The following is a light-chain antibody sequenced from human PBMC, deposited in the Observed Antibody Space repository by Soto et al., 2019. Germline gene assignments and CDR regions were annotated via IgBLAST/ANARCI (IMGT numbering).Light chain of an antibody. J-gene: IGKJ4*01. CDR1: QGISNS. V-gene: IGKV1-27*01. Sequence: DIQMTQSPSSLSASVGDRVTITCRASQGISNSLAWYQQKPGKVPKLLIYTASTLQSGVPSRFSGRGFGTDYTHTITSLQPEDVATYYCQKYNSAPLTFGGGTKVEIK. CDR3: QKYNSAPLT. CDR2: TAS.